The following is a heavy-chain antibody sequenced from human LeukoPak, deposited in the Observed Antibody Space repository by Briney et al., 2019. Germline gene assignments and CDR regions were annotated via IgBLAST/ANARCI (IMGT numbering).Heavy chain of an antibody. J-gene: IGHJ3*02. CDR2: ISGSGGST. Sequence: GGSLRLSCAASGFTFSSYGMHWVRQAPGKGLEWVSAISGSGGSTYYADSVKGRFTISRDNAKNSLYLQMNSLRAEDTAVYYCARGSFFAAFDIWGQGTMVTVSS. CDR3: ARGSFFAAFDI. CDR1: GFTFSSYG. V-gene: IGHV3-21*01. D-gene: IGHD2-15*01.